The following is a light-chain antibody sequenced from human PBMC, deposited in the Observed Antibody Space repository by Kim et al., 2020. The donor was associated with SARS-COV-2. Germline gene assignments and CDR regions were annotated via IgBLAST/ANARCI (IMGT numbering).Light chain of an antibody. V-gene: IGKV1-8*01. J-gene: IGKJ4*01. Sequence: STGDRYNITRRASQGINTDLAWYQQKPGKGPKLLIYDASTLQGGVPSRFSGSGSGTDFSLSISDLQSEDVATYYCQQYARFPQTFGGGTKVDIK. CDR2: DAS. CDR1: QGINTD. CDR3: QQYARFPQT.